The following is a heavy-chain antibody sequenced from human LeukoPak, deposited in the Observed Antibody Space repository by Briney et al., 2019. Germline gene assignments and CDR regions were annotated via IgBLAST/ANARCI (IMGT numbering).Heavy chain of an antibody. Sequence: GRSLRLSCAASGFTFSRYGMHWVRQAPGKGLEWVAVVSFEGSNKYYADSMKGRFTISRDNSKNTLSLQMNSLRAEDTAVYYCAKDMGYYYGSGSYPPENDYWGQGTLVTVSS. CDR2: VSFEGSNK. V-gene: IGHV3-30*18. D-gene: IGHD3-10*01. CDR3: AKDMGYYYGSGSYPPENDY. J-gene: IGHJ4*02. CDR1: GFTFSRYG.